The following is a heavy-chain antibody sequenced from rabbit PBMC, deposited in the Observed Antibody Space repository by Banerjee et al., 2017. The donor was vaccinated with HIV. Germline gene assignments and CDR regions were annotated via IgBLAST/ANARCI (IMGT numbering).Heavy chain of an antibody. CDR1: GFTLSSYW. CDR2: IGAGSSGTT. V-gene: IGHV1S45*01. Sequence: QEQLVESGGGLVQPEGSLTLTCKASGFTLSSYWMWWVRQAPGKGLEWIACIGAGSSGTTYYASWAKGRFTISKTSSTTVTLQMTSLTAADTATYFCARGYWTDGLHLWGQGTLVTVS. CDR3: ARGYWTDGLHL. J-gene: IGHJ3*01. D-gene: IGHD1-1*01.